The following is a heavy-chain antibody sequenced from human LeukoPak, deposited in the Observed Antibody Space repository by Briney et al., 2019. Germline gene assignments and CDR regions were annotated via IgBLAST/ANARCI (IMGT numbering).Heavy chain of an antibody. CDR3: AKIGNDAFDI. Sequence: PGGTLRLSCAASGLSLGTYAMSWVRQAPGKGLEWVSAISGSGGSTYYADSVKGRFTISRDNSKNTLYLQMNSLRAEDTAVYYCAKIGNDAFDIWGQGTMVTVSS. D-gene: IGHD4-23*01. V-gene: IGHV3-23*01. CDR2: ISGSGGST. J-gene: IGHJ3*02. CDR1: GLSLGTYA.